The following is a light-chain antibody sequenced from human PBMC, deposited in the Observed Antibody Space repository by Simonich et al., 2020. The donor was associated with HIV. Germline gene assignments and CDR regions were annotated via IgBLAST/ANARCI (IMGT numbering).Light chain of an antibody. J-gene: IGKJ4*01. CDR3: AQSVQLPLT. CDR2: LGS. CDR1: QSLLHSNGYNY. V-gene: IGKV2-28*01. Sequence: DIVMTQSPLSLPVTPGEPASISCRSSQSLLHSNGYNYLDWYLQKPGQSPQLLIYLGSNRASGVPDRFSGSGSGTDFTLKISRVEAEDVGIYYCAQSVQLPLTFGGGTKVEIK.